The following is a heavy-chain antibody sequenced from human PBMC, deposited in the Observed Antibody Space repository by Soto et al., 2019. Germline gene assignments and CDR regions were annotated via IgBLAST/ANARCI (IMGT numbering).Heavy chain of an antibody. V-gene: IGHV4-59*01. Sequence: SETLSLTCTVSGGSISGYYWSWVRQPPGKGLEWIGYIYSSGSTNYNPSLKSRVAISVDTSKNQISLKLSSVTAADTAVYYCARGSGWFGHWGQGTLVTVS. CDR1: GGSISGYY. CDR2: IYSSGST. D-gene: IGHD1-26*01. J-gene: IGHJ5*02. CDR3: ARGSGWFGH.